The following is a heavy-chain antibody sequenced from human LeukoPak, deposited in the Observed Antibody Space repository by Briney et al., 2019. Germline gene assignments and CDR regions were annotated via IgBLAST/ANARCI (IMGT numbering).Heavy chain of an antibody. D-gene: IGHD6-6*01. Sequence: GGSLTLSCAASGFTFSSYSMNWVRQAPGKGLEWVSYISSSSSTIYYADSVKGRFTISRDNAKNSLYLQMNSLRAEDTAVYYCARDIIPAIAALGYWGQGTLVTVSS. CDR3: ARDIIPAIAALGY. CDR2: ISSSSSTI. J-gene: IGHJ4*02. CDR1: GFTFSSYS. V-gene: IGHV3-48*01.